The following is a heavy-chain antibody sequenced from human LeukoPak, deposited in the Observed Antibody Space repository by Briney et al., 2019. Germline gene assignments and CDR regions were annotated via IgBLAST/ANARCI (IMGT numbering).Heavy chain of an antibody. CDR2: INPNSGDT. J-gene: IGHJ4*02. CDR1: GYIFTGYY. Sequence: ASVKVSCKASGYIFTGYYMHWGRQAPGQGLEWMGWINPNSGDTNYAQKFQGRVTMTRDTSISTACMELSRLRSDDTAVYYCARVRYRLAETYIDYWGQGTLVTVSS. CDR3: ARVRYRLAETYIDY. D-gene: IGHD3-16*01. V-gene: IGHV1-2*02.